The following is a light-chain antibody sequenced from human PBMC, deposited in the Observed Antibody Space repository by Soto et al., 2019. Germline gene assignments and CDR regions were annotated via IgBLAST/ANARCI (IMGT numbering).Light chain of an antibody. CDR3: QQYHNWLP. V-gene: IGKV3-15*01. Sequence: EIVMTQSPATLSVSPGERATLSCRASQSISSNLAWYQQKPGQAPRLLIYGASTRATGIPARFSGSGSGTEFILTISSLQSEDFAVYYCQQYHNWLPFGGGPNVDIK. J-gene: IGKJ4*01. CDR2: GAS. CDR1: QSISSN.